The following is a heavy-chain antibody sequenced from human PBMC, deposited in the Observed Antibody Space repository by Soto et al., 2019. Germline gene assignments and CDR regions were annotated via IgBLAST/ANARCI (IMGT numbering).Heavy chain of an antibody. CDR2: IYYSGST. CDR1: GGSISSYY. J-gene: IGHJ6*02. Sequence: PSETLSLTCTVSGGSISSYYWSWIRQPPGKGLEWIGYIYYSGSTNYNPSLKSRVTISVDTSKNQFSLKLSSVTAADTAVYYCARGVDTVNYYYYCMDVWGQGTTVTVSS. V-gene: IGHV4-59*01. CDR3: ARGVDTVNYYYYCMDV. D-gene: IGHD5-18*01.